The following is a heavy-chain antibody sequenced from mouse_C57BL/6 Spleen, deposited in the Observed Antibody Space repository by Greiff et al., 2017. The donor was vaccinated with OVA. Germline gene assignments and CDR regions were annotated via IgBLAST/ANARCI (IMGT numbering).Heavy chain of an antibody. D-gene: IGHD3-2*02. CDR3: ARSPDSSGYFDY. CDR1: GYTFTSYW. Sequence: QVQLQQPGAELVKPGASVKMSCKAPGYTFTSYWITWVKQRPGQGLEWIGDIYPGSGSTNYNEKFKSKATLTVDTSSSTAYMQLSSLTSEDSAVYYCARSPDSSGYFDYWGQGTTLTVSS. J-gene: IGHJ2*01. CDR2: IYPGSGST. V-gene: IGHV1-55*01.